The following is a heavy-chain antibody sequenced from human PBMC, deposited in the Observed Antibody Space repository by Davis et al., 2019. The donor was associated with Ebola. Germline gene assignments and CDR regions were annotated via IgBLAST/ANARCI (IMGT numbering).Heavy chain of an antibody. D-gene: IGHD3-16*01. J-gene: IGHJ2*01. CDR1: GGSFSGYY. CDR3: VRPGGPLKWYLDL. Sequence: MPSETLSLTCAVYGGSFSGYYWSWIRQPPGKGLEWIGEINHSGSTNYNPSLKSRVTISVDPSMNQFSLKLNSVTAADTAVYYCVRPGGPLKWYLDLWGRGTLVTVSS. CDR2: INHSGST. V-gene: IGHV4-34*01.